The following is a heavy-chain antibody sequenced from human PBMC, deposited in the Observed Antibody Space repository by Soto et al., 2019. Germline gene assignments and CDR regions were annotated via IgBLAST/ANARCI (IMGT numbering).Heavy chain of an antibody. CDR2: INHSGST. J-gene: IGHJ4*02. D-gene: IGHD4-17*01. V-gene: IGHV4-34*01. CDR1: GGSISSYY. Sequence: SETLSLTCTVSGGSISSYYWSWIRQPPGKGLEWIGEINHSGSTNYNPSLKSRVTISVDTSKNQFSLKLSSVTAADTAVYYCASDYGDYALDYWGQGTLVTVSS. CDR3: ASDYGDYALDY.